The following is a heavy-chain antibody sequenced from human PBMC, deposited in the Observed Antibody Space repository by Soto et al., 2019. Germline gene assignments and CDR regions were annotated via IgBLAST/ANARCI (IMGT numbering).Heavy chain of an antibody. D-gene: IGHD3-10*01. CDR2: ISGSGRNT. CDR1: GFTFSNYA. J-gene: IGHJ6*02. CDR3: AKDLNGTGSFTSYYHYGMDV. Sequence: EVQMLESGGGLVHPGGSLRLSCAASGFTFSNYAMNWVRQAPGKGLEWVSSISGSGRNTYYADSVKGRLTIARDSSKNTLDLRMNTLRVEDTGVYYCAKDLNGTGSFTSYYHYGMDVWGQGTTVTVSS. V-gene: IGHV3-23*01.